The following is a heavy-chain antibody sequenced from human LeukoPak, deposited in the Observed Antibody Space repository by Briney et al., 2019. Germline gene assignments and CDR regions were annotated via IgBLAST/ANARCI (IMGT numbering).Heavy chain of an antibody. CDR3: ARRHLGSGSSLRAFDI. J-gene: IGHJ3*02. CDR2: INHSGST. V-gene: IGHV4-34*01. CDR1: GGSFSGYY. D-gene: IGHD1-26*01. Sequence: SETLSLTRAVYGGSFSGYYWSWIRQPPGKGLEWIGEINHSGSTNYNPSLKSRVTISVDTSKNQFSLKLSSVTAADTAVYYCARRHLGSGSSLRAFDIWGQGTMVTVSS.